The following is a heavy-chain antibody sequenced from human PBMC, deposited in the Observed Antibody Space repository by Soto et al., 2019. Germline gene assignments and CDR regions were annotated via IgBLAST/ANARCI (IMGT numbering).Heavy chain of an antibody. D-gene: IGHD2-2*01. CDR3: ARVVPGAEAWFGP. V-gene: IGHV1-2*02. CDR1: GYKFTAYY. J-gene: IGHJ5*02. Sequence: ASVKVSCKASGYKFTAYYMHWVRQAPGQGLEWMGWINPGSGATSYAQTFQGRVTMTRDTSLNTVYMEVTSLRPDDTAVYYCARVVPGAEAWFGPWGQGTLVTVSS. CDR2: INPGSGAT.